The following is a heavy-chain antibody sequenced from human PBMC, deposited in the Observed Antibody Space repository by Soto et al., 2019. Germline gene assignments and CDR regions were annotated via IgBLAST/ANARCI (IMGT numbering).Heavy chain of an antibody. CDR3: ARDVVGAAAVH. CDR1: GYTFTSYD. CDR2: MSAYSGNT. Sequence: ASVKVSCKASGYTFTSYDINWVRQATGQGLEWMGWMSAYSGNTNYAQKLQGRVTMTTDTSTSTAYMELRSLRSDDTAVYYCARDVVGAAAVHWGQGTLVTVSS. D-gene: IGHD6-13*01. V-gene: IGHV1-18*01. J-gene: IGHJ1*01.